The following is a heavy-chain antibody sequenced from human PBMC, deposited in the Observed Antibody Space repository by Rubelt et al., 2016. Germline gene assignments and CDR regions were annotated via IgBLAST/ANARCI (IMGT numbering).Heavy chain of an antibody. J-gene: IGHJ4*02. CDR1: GYTFTTYG. CDR3: ARGYFDSTGDFDY. D-gene: IGHD3-22*01. CDR2: INTYNDKT. V-gene: IGHV1-18*01. Sequence: QVQLVQSGAEVKKPGASVKVSCKASGYTFTTYGIIWVRRAPGQGLEWMGWINTYNDKTNYPQKFQGRVSMTTDSSTNTAYMEWRSLRSDDTAVDYWARGYFDSTGDFDYWGQGTLVTVSS.